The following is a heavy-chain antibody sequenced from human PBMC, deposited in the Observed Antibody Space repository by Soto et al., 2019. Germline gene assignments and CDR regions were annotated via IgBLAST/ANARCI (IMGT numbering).Heavy chain of an antibody. CDR3: AKGINYYDSSGDSWFDP. J-gene: IGHJ5*02. V-gene: IGHV4-30-2*01. CDR1: GGSINSGRYS. Sequence: SETLSLTCTVSGGSINSGRYSWTWIRQPPGAGLEWIGHMYHIGTTYYNPSLKSRVTMSVDTSKNQFSLKLNSVTAADTAIHYCAKGINYYDSSGDSWFDPWGQGTLVTVSS. D-gene: IGHD3-22*01. CDR2: MYHIGTT.